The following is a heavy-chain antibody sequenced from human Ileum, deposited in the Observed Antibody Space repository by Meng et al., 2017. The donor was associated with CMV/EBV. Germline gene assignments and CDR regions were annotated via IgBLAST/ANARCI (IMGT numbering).Heavy chain of an antibody. Sequence: VAGGSISSGGYYWSWIRQHPGKGLEWIGYIYYSGSTYNNPSLKSRVTISVDTSENKFSLKLSSVTAADTAVYYCARAPYSSSGWFDPWGQGTLVTVSS. V-gene: IGHV4-31*02. D-gene: IGHD6-6*01. CDR1: GGSISSGGYY. CDR2: IYYSGST. CDR3: ARAPYSSSGWFDP. J-gene: IGHJ5*02.